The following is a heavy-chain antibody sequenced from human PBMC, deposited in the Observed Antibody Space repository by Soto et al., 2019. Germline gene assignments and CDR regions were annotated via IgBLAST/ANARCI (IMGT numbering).Heavy chain of an antibody. Sequence: SETLSLTCTVSGGSISRSSYYWGWIRQPPGKGLEWIGSIYYSGSTYYNPSLKSRVTISVDTSKNQFSLKLSSVTAADTAVYYCARVWFGEYYGMDVWGQGTTVTVSS. CDR3: ARVWFGEYYGMDV. D-gene: IGHD3-10*01. J-gene: IGHJ6*02. V-gene: IGHV4-39*01. CDR1: GGSISRSSYY. CDR2: IYYSGST.